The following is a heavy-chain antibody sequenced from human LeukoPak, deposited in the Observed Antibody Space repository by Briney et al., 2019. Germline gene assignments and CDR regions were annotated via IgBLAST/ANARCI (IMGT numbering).Heavy chain of an antibody. J-gene: IGHJ4*02. D-gene: IGHD6-19*01. CDR2: IWFDGSNI. Sequence: PGRSLRLSCAASGFNFSSYGMHWVRQAPGKGLEWVTSIWFDGSNIHYADSVKGRVIISRDNSKSALYLQMNSLRAEDTAIYYCARDSLPMAVTGPFDHWGQAALVTVSS. CDR1: GFNFSSYG. CDR3: ARDSLPMAVTGPFDH. V-gene: IGHV3-33*01.